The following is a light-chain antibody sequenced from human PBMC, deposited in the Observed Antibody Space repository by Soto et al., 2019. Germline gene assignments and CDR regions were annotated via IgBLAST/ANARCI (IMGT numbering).Light chain of an antibody. J-gene: IGKJ4*01. CDR3: QQSDSSPQT. CDR2: AAS. CDR1: QSISSH. Sequence: DIQMTQSPSSLSASVGDRVTITCRASQSISSHLNWYQQRPGKAPKLLISAASSLQSGVPSRFSGSGSGTDFTLTVSSLEPEDFATYYCQQSDSSPQTFGGGTKVDIK. V-gene: IGKV1-39*01.